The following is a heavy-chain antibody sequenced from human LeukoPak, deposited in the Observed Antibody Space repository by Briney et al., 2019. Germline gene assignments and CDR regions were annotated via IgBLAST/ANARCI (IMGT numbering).Heavy chain of an antibody. CDR1: GGTFSSYA. CDR3: ARVRQKEAAAAANWFDP. J-gene: IGHJ5*02. V-gene: IGHV1-69*13. CDR2: IIPIFGTA. Sequence: SVKVSCKASGGTFSSYAISWVRQAPGQGLEWMGGIIPIFGTANYAQKFQGRVTITADESTSTAYMELSSLRSEDTAVYYCARVRQKEAAAAANWFDPWGQGTLATVSS. D-gene: IGHD6-13*01.